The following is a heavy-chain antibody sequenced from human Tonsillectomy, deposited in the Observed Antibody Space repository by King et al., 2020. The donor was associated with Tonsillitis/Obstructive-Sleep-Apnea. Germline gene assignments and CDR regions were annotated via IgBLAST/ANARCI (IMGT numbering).Heavy chain of an antibody. V-gene: IGHV5-51*01. CDR3: ARHASGFGVTGPLYFDY. CDR1: GYSFTSYW. Sequence: QLVQSGAEVKKPGASLKISCKGSGYSFTSYWIGWVRQMPGKGLEWMGIIYPGDSDTRYSPSFQGQVTISADKSISTAYLQWSSLKASDAAMYYCARHASGFGVTGPLYFDYWGQGTLVTVSS. CDR2: IYPGDSDT. J-gene: IGHJ4*02. D-gene: IGHD3-3*01.